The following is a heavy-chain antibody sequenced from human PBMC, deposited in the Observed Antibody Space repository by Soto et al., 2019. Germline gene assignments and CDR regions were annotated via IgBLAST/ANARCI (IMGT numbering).Heavy chain of an antibody. CDR1: GFTFGSHA. V-gene: IGHV3-23*01. Sequence: EVQLLESGGGLIQPGGSLRLSCTASGFTFGSHAMTWVRQAPGKGLEWVSSITNTGGNTFYADSVKGRFTISRDNSKNTLFLQTNGLRAEDTAIYYCARREGRYLDLWGQGALVTVSS. CDR3: ARREGRYLDL. CDR2: ITNTGGNT. J-gene: IGHJ4*02.